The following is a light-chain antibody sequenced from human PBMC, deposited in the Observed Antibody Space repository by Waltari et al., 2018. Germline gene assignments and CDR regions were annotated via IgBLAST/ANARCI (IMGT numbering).Light chain of an antibody. J-gene: IGKJ4*01. V-gene: IGKV1-6*01. Sequence: AIQMTQSPSSLSASVGDRVTITCRASQAIRNNLGWYQQKPGKAPKFLIYGASNLQSGVPSRFSVSGSGTDFTLTISSLQPEDFATYYCLQDYNYPFTFGGGTKVEIK. CDR2: GAS. CDR3: LQDYNYPFT. CDR1: QAIRNN.